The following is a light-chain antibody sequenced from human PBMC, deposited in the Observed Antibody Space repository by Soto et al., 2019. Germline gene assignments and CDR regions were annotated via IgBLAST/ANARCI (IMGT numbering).Light chain of an antibody. CDR3: LQYNKWPRT. CDR1: ESINNN. J-gene: IGKJ2*01. Sequence: EIVMTQSPATLSVSPGERATLSCRASESINNNLAWYQHKPGQGPRLLIYGASTSATGIPARFSGSGSGTDFTLTISSLQSEDLAVYYCLQYNKWPRTFGQGTRLDIK. V-gene: IGKV3-15*01. CDR2: GAS.